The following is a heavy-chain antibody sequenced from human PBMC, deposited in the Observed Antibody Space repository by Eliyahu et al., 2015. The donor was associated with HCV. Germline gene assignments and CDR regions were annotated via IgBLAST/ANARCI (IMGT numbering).Heavy chain of an antibody. CDR3: TTNTAGGCGASGCYGTDY. V-gene: IGHV3-15*01. CDR2: IKTKTHGGTI. CDR1: GFTFSDAW. Sequence: EVQLVESGGGLVKPGGSLTLSCVVSGFTFSDAWXXWVRQAPGKGLEWVGLIKTKTHGGTIDYAAPVKGRFSISRDDSKNTLYLDMNSLKTEDTAFYFCTTNTAGGCGASGCYGTDYWGQGTLVTVSS. J-gene: IGHJ4*02. D-gene: IGHD2-2*01.